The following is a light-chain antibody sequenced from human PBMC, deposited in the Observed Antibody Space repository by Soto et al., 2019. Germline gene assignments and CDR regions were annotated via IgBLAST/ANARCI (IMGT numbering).Light chain of an antibody. J-gene: IGKJ2*01. CDR3: QQSFATPYT. V-gene: IGKV1-39*01. CDR1: QSINSY. CDR2: AAS. Sequence: DIHMTQSPASLSASVGDRVTMTCRASQSINSYLNWYQQKPGKAPKLLIYAASSLQSGVPSRFSGSGSGTDFTLTVSSLQPEDFATYYCQQSFATPYTFGQGTSLAVK.